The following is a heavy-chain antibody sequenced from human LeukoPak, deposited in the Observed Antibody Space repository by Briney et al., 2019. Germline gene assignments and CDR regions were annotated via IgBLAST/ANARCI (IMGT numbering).Heavy chain of an antibody. D-gene: IGHD4-17*01. CDR2: IRYDGSKK. Sequence: PGGSLRLSCAASAFTFSRYGMHWVRQAPGKGLEWVPLIRYDGSKKYYADSVKGRFTISRDNSKNTLYLQMNSLRAEDTAVYYCAKEIWPTVTTPGWTYFDYWGQGALVTVSS. V-gene: IGHV3-30*02. CDR3: AKEIWPTVTTPGWTYFDY. J-gene: IGHJ4*02. CDR1: AFTFSRYG.